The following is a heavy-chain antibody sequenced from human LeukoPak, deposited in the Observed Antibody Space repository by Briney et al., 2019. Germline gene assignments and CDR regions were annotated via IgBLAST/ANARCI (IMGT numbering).Heavy chain of an antibody. J-gene: IGHJ4*02. Sequence: SRTLSLTCTVSGGSISRRSYYWRWIRQPARKGLEWIGRIYTSGSTNYNPSLKSRVTISVDTSKNQFSLKLSSVPAADTAVYYCARSGAGRWFGELLHYFDYWGQGTLVTVSS. CDR2: IYTSGST. CDR3: ARSGAGRWFGELLHYFDY. CDR1: GGSISRRSYY. V-gene: IGHV4-61*02. D-gene: IGHD3-10*01.